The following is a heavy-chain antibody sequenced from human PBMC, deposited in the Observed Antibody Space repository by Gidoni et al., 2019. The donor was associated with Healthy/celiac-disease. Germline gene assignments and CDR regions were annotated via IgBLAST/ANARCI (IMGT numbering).Heavy chain of an antibody. V-gene: IGHV3-48*03. D-gene: IGHD3-3*01. CDR1: GFTFSSYD. CDR2: ISSSGSTI. CDR3: ARRRFSMGDGMDV. Sequence: EVQLVESGGGLVRPGGSLRLSCAASGFTFSSYDMNWVRQAPGKGLEWVSYISSSGSTIYYADSVKGRFTISRDNAKNSLYLQMNSLRAEDTAVYYCARRRFSMGDGMDVWGQGTTVTVSS. J-gene: IGHJ6*02.